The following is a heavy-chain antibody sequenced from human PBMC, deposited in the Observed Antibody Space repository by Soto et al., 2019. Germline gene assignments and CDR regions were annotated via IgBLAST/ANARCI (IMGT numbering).Heavy chain of an antibody. CDR1: GFTFSGSA. V-gene: IGHV3-73*02. CDR2: IRSKANSYAT. Sequence: EVQLVESGGGLVQPGGSLKLSCAASGFTFSGSAMHWVRQASGKGLEWVGRIRSKANSYATAYAASVKGRFTISRDDSKNTAYLQMNSLKTEDTAVYYCTGTVTTRGMDVWGQGTTFTVSS. J-gene: IGHJ6*02. D-gene: IGHD4-4*01. CDR3: TGTVTTRGMDV.